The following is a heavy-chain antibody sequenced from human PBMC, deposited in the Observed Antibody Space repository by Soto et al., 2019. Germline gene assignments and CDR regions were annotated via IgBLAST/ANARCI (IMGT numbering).Heavy chain of an antibody. V-gene: IGHV4-59*08. CDR2: IYYSGST. J-gene: IGHJ6*03. Sequence: SETLSLTCTVSGGSISSYYWSWIRQPPGKGLEWIGYIYYSGSTNYNPSLKSRVTISVDTSKNQFSLKLSSVTAADTAAYYCARRYGSGSPSNYHYYYYMDVWGKGTTVTVSS. D-gene: IGHD3-10*01. CDR1: GGSISSYY. CDR3: ARRYGSGSPSNYHYYYYMDV.